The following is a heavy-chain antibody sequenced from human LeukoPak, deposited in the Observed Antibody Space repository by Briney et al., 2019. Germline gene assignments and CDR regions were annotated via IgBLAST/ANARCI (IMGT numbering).Heavy chain of an antibody. D-gene: IGHD3-3*01. V-gene: IGHV4-38-2*01. Sequence: SETLSLTCAVSGYSISSGYYWGWIRQPPGKGLEWIGSIYHSGSTYYNPSLKSRVTISVDTSKNQFSLKLSSVTAADTAVYYCARANYDFWSGYPNWFDPWGQGTLVTVSS. CDR3: ARANYDFWSGYPNWFDP. J-gene: IGHJ5*02. CDR2: IYHSGST. CDR1: GYSISSGYY.